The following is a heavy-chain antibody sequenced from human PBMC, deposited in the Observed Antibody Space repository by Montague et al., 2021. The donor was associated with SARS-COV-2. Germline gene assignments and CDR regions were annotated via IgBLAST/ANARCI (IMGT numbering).Heavy chain of an antibody. V-gene: IGHV4-59*02. Sequence: SETLSLTCTVSGVSVKNYYWSWIRQPAGKGLEWIGYVHYSGKTKSNPSLQNPISISLDASKNQFYLSLTSVTSADAAVYYCARHHISTMYGYSWFDPWGRGTLATVSS. CDR1: GVSVKNYY. D-gene: IGHD1-14*01. CDR2: VHYSGKT. J-gene: IGHJ5*02. CDR3: ARHHISTMYGYSWFDP.